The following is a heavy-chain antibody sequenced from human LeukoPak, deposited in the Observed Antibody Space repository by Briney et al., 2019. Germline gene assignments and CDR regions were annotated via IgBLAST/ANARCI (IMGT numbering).Heavy chain of an antibody. CDR3: ARAKDGDSGVPDY. Sequence: GASVTVSCKASGYTFTSYGISWVRQAPGQGLEWMGWISAYNGNTNYAQKLQGRVTMTTDTATSTAYMELRSRRSDYTAVYYCARAKDGDSGVPDYWGQGTLVTVSS. V-gene: IGHV1-18*01. CDR1: GYTFTSYG. J-gene: IGHJ4*02. CDR2: ISAYNGNT. D-gene: IGHD4-17*01.